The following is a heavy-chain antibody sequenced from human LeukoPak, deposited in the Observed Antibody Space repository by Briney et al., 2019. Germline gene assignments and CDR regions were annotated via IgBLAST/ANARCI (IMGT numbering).Heavy chain of an antibody. CDR1: GGSFSGYY. V-gene: IGHV4-34*01. J-gene: IGHJ4*02. CDR3: AREVNWGSLSSLDY. D-gene: IGHD7-27*01. CDR2: INHSGST. Sequence: SETLSLTFAVYGGSFSGYYWSWIRQPPGKGLEWIGEINHSGSTNYNPSPKSRVTISVDTSKNQFSLKLSSVTAADTAVYYCAREVNWGSLSSLDYWGQGTLVTVSS.